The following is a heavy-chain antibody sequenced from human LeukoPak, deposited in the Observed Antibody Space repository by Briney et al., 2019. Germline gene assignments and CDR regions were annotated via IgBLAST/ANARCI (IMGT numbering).Heavy chain of an antibody. CDR2: INHSGST. V-gene: IGHV4-34*01. CDR1: GGSFSGYY. D-gene: IGHD2-2*01. Sequence: SETLSLTCAVYGGSFSGYYWSWIRQPPGKGLEWIREINHSGSTNYNPSLKSRVTISVDTSKNQFSLKLSSVTAADTAVYYCARVRRLGYCSSTSCSRGTNWFDPWGQGTLVTVSS. J-gene: IGHJ5*02. CDR3: ARVRRLGYCSSTSCSRGTNWFDP.